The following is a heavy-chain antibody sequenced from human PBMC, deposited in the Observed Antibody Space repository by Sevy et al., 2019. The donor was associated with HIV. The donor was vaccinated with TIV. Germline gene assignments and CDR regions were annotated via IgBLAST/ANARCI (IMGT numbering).Heavy chain of an antibody. CDR3: ARSDAAAGTSWFDP. D-gene: IGHD6-13*01. Sequence: SETLSLTCTVSGGSISSSSYYWGWIRQPPGKGLEWIGSIYYSGSTYYNPSLKSRVTIFVDTSKNQFSLKLSSVTAADTAVYYCARSDAAAGTSWFDPWGQGTLVTVSS. V-gene: IGHV4-39*01. J-gene: IGHJ5*02. CDR2: IYYSGST. CDR1: GGSISSSSYY.